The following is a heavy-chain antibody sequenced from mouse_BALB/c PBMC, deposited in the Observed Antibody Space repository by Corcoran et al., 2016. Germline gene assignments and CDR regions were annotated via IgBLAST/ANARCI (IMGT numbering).Heavy chain of an antibody. D-gene: IGHD4-1*01. CDR2: IFPRSGST. CDR1: GFTFTSYW. J-gene: IGHJ1*01. V-gene: IGHV1-9*01. Sequence: QVQLQQSGAELMKPGASVKISCKATGFTFTSYWIEWVKKRPGHGLEWIGEIFPRSGSTNNNENFKGKATFTADTSSSTAYMQLSSLTSEDSAVYYCARNWDWFFGVWGAGTTVTVSS. CDR3: ARNWDWFFGV.